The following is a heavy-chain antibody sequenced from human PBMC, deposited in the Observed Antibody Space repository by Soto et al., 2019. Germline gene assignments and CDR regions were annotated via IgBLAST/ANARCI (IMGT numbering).Heavy chain of an antibody. CDR2: ISRGGAYT. V-gene: IGHV3-23*01. Sequence: GGSLRLSCAASDFIFLDYAMTWVRQAPGKGLEWVSTISRGGAYTHYADSVEGRFTISRDNSKNILYLDMRSLRGEDTAFYYCTKDPSTGYADHWSQGTLVTVSS. J-gene: IGHJ1*01. D-gene: IGHD3-9*01. CDR1: DFIFLDYA. CDR3: TKDPSTGYADH.